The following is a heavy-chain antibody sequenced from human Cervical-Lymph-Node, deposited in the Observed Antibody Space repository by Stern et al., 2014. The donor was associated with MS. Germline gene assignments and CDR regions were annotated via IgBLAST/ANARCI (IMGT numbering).Heavy chain of an antibody. CDR1: GGSISGYY. Sequence: QLVQSGPGLVKPSETLSLTCTVSGGSISGYYWSWIRQPPGKGLEWIGYIYYSGSTNYNPSLKSRVTISLDPSKTQFSLTLSSVTAADTAVYYCARHQEQLVPFTWFDPWGQGTLVTVSS. D-gene: IGHD6-6*01. CDR2: IYYSGST. V-gene: IGHV4-59*08. J-gene: IGHJ5*02. CDR3: ARHQEQLVPFTWFDP.